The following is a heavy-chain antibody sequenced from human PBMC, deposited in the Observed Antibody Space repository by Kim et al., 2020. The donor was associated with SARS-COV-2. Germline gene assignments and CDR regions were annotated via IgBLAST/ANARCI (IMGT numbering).Heavy chain of an antibody. V-gene: IGHV4-39*01. J-gene: IGHJ3*02. Sequence: SRVTISVDTSKNQFSLKLSSVTAADTAVYYCARHDYDFWSGYTESAFDIWGQGTMVTVSS. CDR3: ARHDYDFWSGYTESAFDI. D-gene: IGHD3-3*01.